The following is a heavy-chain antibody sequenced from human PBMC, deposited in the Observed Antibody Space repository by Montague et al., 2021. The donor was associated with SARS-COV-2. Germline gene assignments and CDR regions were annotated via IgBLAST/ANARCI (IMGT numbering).Heavy chain of an antibody. Sequence: SLRLSCAASGFTFSNYEMNWVRQAPGKGLEWVLYISSSGSTIYYADSVKGRFTISRDNAQNSLYLQMNSLRAEDTGVYYCARDRGYGDFYYYGMNVWGQGTTATVSS. CDR1: GFTFSNYE. CDR3: ARDRGYGDFYYYGMNV. D-gene: IGHD3-10*01. CDR2: ISSSGSTI. J-gene: IGHJ6*02. V-gene: IGHV3-48*03.